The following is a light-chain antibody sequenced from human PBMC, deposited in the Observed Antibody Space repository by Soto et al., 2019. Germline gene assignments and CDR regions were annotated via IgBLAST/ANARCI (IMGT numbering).Light chain of an antibody. V-gene: IGKV1-8*01. J-gene: IGKJ2*01. CDR3: QQYYSYPYT. Sequence: AIRMTQPPSSFSASTGDRVTITCRASQGISSYLAWYQQKPGKAPKLLIYAASTLQSGVPSRFSGSGSGTEFTLPISCLQSEDFATYYCQQYYSYPYTFGQGTKLEIK. CDR1: QGISSY. CDR2: AAS.